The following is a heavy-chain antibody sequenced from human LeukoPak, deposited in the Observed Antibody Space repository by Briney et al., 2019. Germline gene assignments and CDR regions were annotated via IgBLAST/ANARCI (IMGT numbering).Heavy chain of an antibody. J-gene: IGHJ4*02. Sequence: GGSLRLSCAASGFTFSNYGMHWVRQAPGKGLEWVSFIRYDGSNKYYADSVKGRFTISRDNSKNTLYLQMDSLRAEDTAVYYCAKDPTHFRVWDDYDNTRLNYWGQGTLVTVSS. D-gene: IGHD3-22*01. CDR1: GFTFSNYG. CDR2: IRYDGSNK. V-gene: IGHV3-30*02. CDR3: AKDPTHFRVWDDYDNTRLNY.